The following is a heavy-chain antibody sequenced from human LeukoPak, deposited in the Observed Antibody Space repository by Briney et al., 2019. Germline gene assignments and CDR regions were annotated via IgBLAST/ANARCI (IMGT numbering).Heavy chain of an antibody. Sequence: ASVKVSCKASGYTFTSYGISWVRQAPGQGLEWMGWISAYNGNTNYAQKLQGRVTMTTDTSTSTAYVELRSLRSDDTAVYYCARDDYGDWWYNPSAIGYYYYGMDVWGQGTTVTDSS. CDR1: GYTFTSYG. J-gene: IGHJ6*02. V-gene: IGHV1-18*01. CDR3: ARDDYGDWWYNPSAIGYYYYGMDV. D-gene: IGHD4-17*01. CDR2: ISAYNGNT.